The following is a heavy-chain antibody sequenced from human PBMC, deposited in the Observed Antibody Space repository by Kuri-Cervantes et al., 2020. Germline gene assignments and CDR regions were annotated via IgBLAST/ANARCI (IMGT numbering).Heavy chain of an antibody. J-gene: IGHJ6*02. V-gene: IGHV1-69*04. CDR2: IIPILGIA. D-gene: IGHD3-10*01. CDR3: ARDSVGSGIKGGYYYYYYGMDV. Sequence: SVKVSCKASGYTFTSYDINWVRQATGQGLEWMGRIIPILGIANYAQKFQGRVTITADKSTSTAYMELSSLRSEDTAVYYCARDSVGSGIKGGYYYYYYGMDVWGQGTTVTVSS. CDR1: GYTFTSYD.